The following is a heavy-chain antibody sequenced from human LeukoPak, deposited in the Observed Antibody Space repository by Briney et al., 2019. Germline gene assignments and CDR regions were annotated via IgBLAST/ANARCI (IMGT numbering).Heavy chain of an antibody. CDR3: ARYCSGGSCYSH. J-gene: IGHJ4*02. Sequence: GGSLRLSCAASGCTFSDYYMSWIRQAPGKGLEWVSYISSSSSYTNYADSVKGRLPISRDNAKNSLYLQMNSLRAEDTAVYYCARYCSGGSCYSHWGQGTLVTVSS. D-gene: IGHD2-15*01. CDR2: ISSSSSYT. CDR1: GCTFSDYY. V-gene: IGHV3-11*06.